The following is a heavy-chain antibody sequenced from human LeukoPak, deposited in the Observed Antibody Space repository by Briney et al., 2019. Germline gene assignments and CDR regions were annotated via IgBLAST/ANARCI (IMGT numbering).Heavy chain of an antibody. Sequence: SVKVSCKASGGTFSSYAISWVRQAPGQGLEWMGRIIPILGIANYAQTFQGRVTITADKSTSTAYMELSSLRSEDTAVYYCARDGNEYYYDSSGYYGRDYYYYYGMDVWGQGTTVTVSS. V-gene: IGHV1-69*04. D-gene: IGHD3-22*01. CDR3: ARDGNEYYYDSSGYYGRDYYYYYGMDV. J-gene: IGHJ6*02. CDR1: GGTFSSYA. CDR2: IIPILGIA.